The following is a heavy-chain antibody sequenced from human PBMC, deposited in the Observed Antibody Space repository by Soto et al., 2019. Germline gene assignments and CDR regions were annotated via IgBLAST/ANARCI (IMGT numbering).Heavy chain of an antibody. CDR1: GFTFSSYA. Sequence: PGGSLRLSCAASGFTFSSYAMSWVRQAPGKGLEWVSAISGSGGSTYYADSVKGRFTISRDSSKNTLYLQMNSLRAEDTAVYYCAKDSMVRGGEGYYYGMDVWGQGTTVTVSS. D-gene: IGHD3-10*01. CDR2: ISGSGGST. CDR3: AKDSMVRGGEGYYYGMDV. V-gene: IGHV3-23*01. J-gene: IGHJ6*02.